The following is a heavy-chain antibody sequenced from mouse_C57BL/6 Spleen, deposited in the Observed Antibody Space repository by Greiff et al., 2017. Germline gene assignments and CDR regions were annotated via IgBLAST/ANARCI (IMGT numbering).Heavy chain of an antibody. Sequence: EVQRVESGGGLVQPKGSLKLSCAASGFSFNTYAMNWVRQAPGKGLEWVARIRSKSNNYATYYADSVKDRFTISRDDSESMLYLQMNNLKTEDTAMYYCVRLPWDDWYFDVWGTGTTVTVSS. CDR3: VRLPWDDWYFDV. D-gene: IGHD4-1*01. CDR2: IRSKSNNYAT. V-gene: IGHV10-1*01. J-gene: IGHJ1*03. CDR1: GFSFNTYA.